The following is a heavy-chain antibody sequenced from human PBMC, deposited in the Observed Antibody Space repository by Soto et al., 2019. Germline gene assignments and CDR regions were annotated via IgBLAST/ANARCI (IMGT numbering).Heavy chain of an antibody. CDR2: IYYAGST. J-gene: IGHJ4*02. CDR1: DGSLSPNY. Sequence: VISSETLSLTCTVSDGSLSPNYWSWIRQSPGKGLEWIGYIYYAGSTTYNPSLKSRITISLDTSQNEVSLKLSSVTAADTAVYYCARLGAYYQALDSWGRGTLVTVSS. D-gene: IGHD3-22*01. V-gene: IGHV4-59*08. CDR3: ARLGAYYQALDS.